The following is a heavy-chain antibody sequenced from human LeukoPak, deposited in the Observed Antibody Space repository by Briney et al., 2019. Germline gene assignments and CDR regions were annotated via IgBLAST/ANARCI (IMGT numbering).Heavy chain of an antibody. CDR2: ISSNGGST. V-gene: IGHV3-64D*06. CDR1: GFTFSSYA. Sequence: GGSLRLSCSASGFTFSSYAMHWVRQAPGKGLEYVSSISSNGGSTYYADSVKGRFTISRDNSKNTLFLQMSSLRTEDTAVYYCASPYSGYDYNFDHWGQGTLVTVSS. D-gene: IGHD5-12*01. J-gene: IGHJ4*02. CDR3: ASPYSGYDYNFDH.